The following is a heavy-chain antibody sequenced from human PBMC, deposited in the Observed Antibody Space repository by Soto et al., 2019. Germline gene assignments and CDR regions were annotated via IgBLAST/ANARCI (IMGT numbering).Heavy chain of an antibody. Sequence: EEQLLQSGGGLVQPGGSLRLSCVASGFTFSSYAMNWVRQAPGKGLEWISVISNSGHSAYYADSVKGRFTISRDNSKNTLYLQIKSLRAEDTAASYCAKGGPTFVNYFGPWGQGTLVTVSS. D-gene: IGHD5-12*01. CDR1: GFTFSSYA. V-gene: IGHV3-23*01. CDR3: AKGGPTFVNYFGP. CDR2: ISNSGHSA. J-gene: IGHJ5*02.